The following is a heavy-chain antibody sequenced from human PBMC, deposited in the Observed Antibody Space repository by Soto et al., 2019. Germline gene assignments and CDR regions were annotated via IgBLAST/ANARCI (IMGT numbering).Heavy chain of an antibody. Sequence: QVQLVQSGADVKKPGPSVKGSCKTFGGTFSTFTLSWVRQAPGQGVLWMGSIIPCLNISNIEATFLRRLTLTADASTSIADMELGSRTREGSAIYFCATLGAQTDHWGHGTRITVSS. CDR3: ATLGAQTDH. D-gene: IGHD3-16*01. CDR2: IIPCLNIS. V-gene: IGHV1-69*09. CDR1: GGTFSTFT. J-gene: IGHJ5*02.